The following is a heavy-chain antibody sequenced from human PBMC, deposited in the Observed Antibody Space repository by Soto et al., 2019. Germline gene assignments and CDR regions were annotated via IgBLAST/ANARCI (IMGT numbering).Heavy chain of an antibody. D-gene: IGHD6-13*01. V-gene: IGHV1-69*02. CDR3: ATKQGSTGDY. Sequence: QVHLVQSGAEVEKPGASVKVSCKASGDTFSSYSFTWVRQAPGQGLEWMGRIIPILGITNYAQKFQGRVTITADKSTSTAYMELSSLRSEDTAVYYCATKQGSTGDYWGQGTLVTVSS. CDR2: IIPILGIT. CDR1: GDTFSSYS. J-gene: IGHJ4*02.